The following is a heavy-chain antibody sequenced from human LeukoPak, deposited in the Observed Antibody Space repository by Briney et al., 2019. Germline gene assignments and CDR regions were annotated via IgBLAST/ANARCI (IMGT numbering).Heavy chain of an antibody. CDR1: GYTFTGYY. V-gene: IGHV1-2*02. J-gene: IGHJ4*02. Sequence: GASVKVSCKASGYTFTGYYMHWVRQAPGQGLEWMGWINPNSGGTNYAQKFQGRVTMTRDTSISTAYMELSRLRSDDTVVYYCARVWAGYYYDSSGLKLDYWGQGTLVTVSS. CDR3: ARVWAGYYYDSSGLKLDY. CDR2: INPNSGGT. D-gene: IGHD3-22*01.